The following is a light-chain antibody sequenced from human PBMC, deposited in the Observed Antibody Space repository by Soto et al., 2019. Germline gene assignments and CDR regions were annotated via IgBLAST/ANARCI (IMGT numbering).Light chain of an antibody. V-gene: IGKV3-15*01. Sequence: EIVMTQSPATLYVSPGERATLSCRASQSISTELAWYQQKPGQPPRLLIYSASTRATGVPARFTGSGSGSEFALTISVLPSEDFAVYYCQQGHNLPLTFGQGTRLEI. J-gene: IGKJ2*01. CDR2: SAS. CDR3: QQGHNLPLT. CDR1: QSISTE.